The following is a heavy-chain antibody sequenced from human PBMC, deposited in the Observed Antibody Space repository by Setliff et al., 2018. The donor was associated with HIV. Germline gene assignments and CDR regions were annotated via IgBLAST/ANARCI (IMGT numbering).Heavy chain of an antibody. CDR2: ISSDGSDK. D-gene: IGHD3-10*02. J-gene: IGHJ2*01. Sequence: PGGSLRLSCAASGFIFSTFPMHWVRQAPGKGLEWVAVISSDGSDKYYADSVKGRFTISRDNSKNTLYLQMNSLRAEDTAVYYCARDRFPQSNIFGAWYFDLWGRGTLVTVSS. V-gene: IGHV3-30*01. CDR3: ARDRFPQSNIFGAWYFDL. CDR1: GFIFSTFP.